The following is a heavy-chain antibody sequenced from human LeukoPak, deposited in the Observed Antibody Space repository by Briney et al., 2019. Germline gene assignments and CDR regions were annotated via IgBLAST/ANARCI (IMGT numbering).Heavy chain of an antibody. D-gene: IGHD5-12*01. J-gene: IGHJ3*02. Sequence: GGSLRLSCAASGFTFSTYSMNWVRQAPGKGLEWVSFISTGGNYRYYADSVKGRFTISRNNAKNSLYLQMDSLRAEDTAVYYCAGVHRGYDLYDPFDIWGQGTMVTVSS. CDR3: AGVHRGYDLYDPFDI. V-gene: IGHV3-21*04. CDR2: ISTGGNYR. CDR1: GFTFSTYS.